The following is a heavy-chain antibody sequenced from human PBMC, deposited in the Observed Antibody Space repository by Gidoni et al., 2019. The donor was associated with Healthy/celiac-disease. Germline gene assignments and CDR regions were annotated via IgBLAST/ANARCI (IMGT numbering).Heavy chain of an antibody. J-gene: IGHJ4*02. CDR1: GGSFSGYY. CDR3: ARGTLYYEFWSGYYTGALAMYYFDY. V-gene: IGHV4-34*01. Sequence: QVQLQQWGAGLLKPSETLSLTCAVYGGSFSGYYWSWIRQPPGKGLEWIGEINHSGSTNYNPSRKSRVTISVDTSKNQFSLKLSSVTAADTAVYYCARGTLYYEFWSGYYTGALAMYYFDYWGQGTLVTVSS. D-gene: IGHD3-3*01. CDR2: INHSGST.